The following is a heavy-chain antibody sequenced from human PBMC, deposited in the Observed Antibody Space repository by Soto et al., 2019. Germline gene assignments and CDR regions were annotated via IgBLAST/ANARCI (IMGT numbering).Heavy chain of an antibody. V-gene: IGHV4-39*01. CDR1: GGSISSSSYY. J-gene: IGHJ4*02. CDR2: IYYSGST. CDR3: AIHIDY. Sequence: QLQLQESGPGLVKPSETLCLTCTVSGGSISSSSYYWGWIRQAPGKGLEWIGRIYYSGSTYYNPSLKSRITISVDTSKNQFSLKLSSVTAADTAVYYCAIHIDYWGQGTLVTVSS.